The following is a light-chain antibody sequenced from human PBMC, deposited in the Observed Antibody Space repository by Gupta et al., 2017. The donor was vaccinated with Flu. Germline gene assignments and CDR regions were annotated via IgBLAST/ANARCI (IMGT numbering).Light chain of an antibody. CDR3: CSYAGNYILFV. V-gene: IGLV2-11*01. CDR2: DVT. Sequence: QSALTQPRSVSESPGQSVTISCTGTSSDVGGYELVSWYQQHPGKAPKLMISDVTKRPSGVPDRFSGSKSGNTASLTISGLQAEDEADYFCCSYAGNYILFVFGSGTKVTVL. J-gene: IGLJ1*01. CDR1: SSDVGGYEL.